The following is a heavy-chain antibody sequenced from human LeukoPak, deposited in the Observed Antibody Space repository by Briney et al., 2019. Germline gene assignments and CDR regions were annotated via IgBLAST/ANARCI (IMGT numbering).Heavy chain of an antibody. CDR1: GGSISSYY. CDR2: IYYSGST. Sequence: RPSETLSLTCTVSGGSISSYYWSWIQQPPGKGLEWIGYIYYSGSTNYNPSLKSRVTISVDTSKNQFSLKLSSVTAADTAVYYCASYSGTRRGAFDIWGQGTMVTVSS. J-gene: IGHJ3*02. V-gene: IGHV4-59*08. CDR3: ASYSGTRRGAFDI. D-gene: IGHD1-26*01.